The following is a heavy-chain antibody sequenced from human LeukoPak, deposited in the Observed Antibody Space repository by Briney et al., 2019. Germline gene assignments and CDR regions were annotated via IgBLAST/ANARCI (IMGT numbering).Heavy chain of an antibody. V-gene: IGHV3-30-3*01. CDR2: LSYGGTNK. J-gene: IGHJ3*01. Sequence: GRPLRPSFTASGLTFSDYALHWVRQAPGQGLEWVAVLSYGGTNKYYADSVKGRFTISRDNSKNTMFLQMNGLRAEDTAVYHCARDRSGYANDAFDFWGQGTMVTVSS. CDR1: GLTFSDYA. D-gene: IGHD3-3*01. CDR3: ARDRSGYANDAFDF.